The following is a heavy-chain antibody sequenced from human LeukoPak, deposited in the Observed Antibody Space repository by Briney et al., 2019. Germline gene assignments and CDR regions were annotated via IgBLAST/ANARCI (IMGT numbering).Heavy chain of an antibody. J-gene: IGHJ4*02. CDR2: IYYSGST. CDR3: ARGGVVVVY. D-gene: IGHD2-2*01. Sequence: SETLSLTCTVSGGSISSSSYYWGWIRQPPGKGLEWIGSIYYSGSTYYNPSLKSRVTISVDTSKNQFSLKLSSVTAADTAVYYCARGGVVVVYWGQGTLVTVSS. V-gene: IGHV4-39*07. CDR1: GGSISSSSYY.